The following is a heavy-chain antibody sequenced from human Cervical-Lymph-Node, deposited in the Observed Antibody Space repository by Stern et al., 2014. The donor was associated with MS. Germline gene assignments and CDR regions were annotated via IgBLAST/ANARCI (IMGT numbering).Heavy chain of an antibody. CDR2: ISAYNDNT. J-gene: IGHJ4*02. CDR3: ARDSIAVPAKTGDH. D-gene: IGHD2-15*01. CDR1: GYTFTSYG. Sequence: VQLLQSGAEVKKPGASVKVSCEASGYTFTSYGISWGRQAPGQGLEGMGWISAYNDNTKYTQKVQGRVTMTTDTSTSTAYMELRSLRSDDTAVYYCARDSIAVPAKTGDHWGQGTLVTVSS. V-gene: IGHV1-18*01.